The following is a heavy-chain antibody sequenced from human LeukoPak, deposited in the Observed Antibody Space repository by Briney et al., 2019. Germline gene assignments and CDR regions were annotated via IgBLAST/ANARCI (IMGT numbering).Heavy chain of an antibody. Sequence: PSETLSLTCTVSGYSISSGYYWGWIRQPPGKGLEWIGSIYHSGSTYYNPSLKSRVTMSLDTSKNQFSLNLSSVTAADTAVYYCATYSDYDFWSGYYNYWGQGTLVTVSS. CDR1: GYSISSGYY. CDR3: ATYSDYDFWSGYYNY. V-gene: IGHV4-38-2*02. J-gene: IGHJ4*02. D-gene: IGHD3-3*01. CDR2: IYHSGST.